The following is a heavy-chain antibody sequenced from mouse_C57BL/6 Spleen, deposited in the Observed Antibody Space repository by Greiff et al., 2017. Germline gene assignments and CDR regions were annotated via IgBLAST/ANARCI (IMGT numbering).Heavy chain of an antibody. CDR1: GYTFTSYW. J-gene: IGHJ3*01. CDR2: IYPGNSDT. D-gene: IGHD2-3*01. Sequence: VQLQQSGTVLARPGASVKMSCKTSGYTFTSYWMHWVKQRPGQGLEWIGAIYPGNSDTSYNQKFKGKAKLAAVTSASTAYMELSSLTNEDSAVYYCTREENGYYAFAYWGQGTLVTVSA. CDR3: TREENGYYAFAY. V-gene: IGHV1-5*01.